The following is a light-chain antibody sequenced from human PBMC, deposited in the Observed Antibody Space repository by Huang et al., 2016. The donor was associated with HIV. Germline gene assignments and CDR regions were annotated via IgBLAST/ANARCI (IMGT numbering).Light chain of an antibody. J-gene: IGKJ1*01. Sequence: DIQMTQSPSSLSASVGDRVTITCRASQNINDYLMWYQQKPGKAPKLQIYAASSLQSGVPSRFSGSGSGTEYTLTIRSLQPEDYATYYCQQNFNTPWTFGQGTKVEI. CDR1: QNINDY. CDR3: QQNFNTPWT. V-gene: IGKV1-39*01. CDR2: AAS.